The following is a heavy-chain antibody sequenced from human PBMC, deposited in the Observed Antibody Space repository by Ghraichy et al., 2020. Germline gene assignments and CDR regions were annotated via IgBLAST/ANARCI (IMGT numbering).Heavy chain of an antibody. Sequence: LNISCAASGFTFSDYYMSWIRQAPGKGLEWVSYISSSGSTIYYADSVKGRFTISRDNAKNSLYLQMNSLRAEDTAVYYCARDQSLGYCSGGSCLGYYYGMDVWGQGTTVTVSS. CDR2: ISSSGSTI. CDR3: ARDQSLGYCSGGSCLGYYYGMDV. D-gene: IGHD2-15*01. CDR1: GFTFSDYY. J-gene: IGHJ6*02. V-gene: IGHV3-11*01.